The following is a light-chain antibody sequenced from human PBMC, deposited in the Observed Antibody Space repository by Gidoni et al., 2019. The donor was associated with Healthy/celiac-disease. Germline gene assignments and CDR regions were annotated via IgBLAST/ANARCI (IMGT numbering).Light chain of an antibody. CDR2: AAS. CDR3: QQGYSTPLT. J-gene: IGKJ4*01. V-gene: IGKV1-39*01. Sequence: DIQMTQSPSSLSASVGDRVTITCRASQSISSYLNWYQQKPGKAPNLLFYAASSLQSGVPSRFSDSGSGTDFTLTISSLQPEDFATYYCQQGYSTPLTFGGGTKVEIK. CDR1: QSISSY.